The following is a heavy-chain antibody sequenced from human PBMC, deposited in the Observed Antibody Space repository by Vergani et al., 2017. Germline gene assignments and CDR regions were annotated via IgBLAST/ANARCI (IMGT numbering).Heavy chain of an antibody. CDR3: AKEGSGYDLIRWDSSGWYYFDY. J-gene: IGHJ4*02. V-gene: IGHV3-23*01. D-gene: IGHD6-19*01. CDR2: ISGSGGST. Sequence: EVQLLESGGGLVQPGGSLRLSCAASGFTFSSYAMSWVRQAPGKGLEWVSVISGSGGSTYYADSVKGRFTISSDNSKNTLYLQMNSLRAEDTAVYYCAKEGSGYDLIRWDSSGWYYFDYWGQGTLVTVSS. CDR1: GFTFSSYA.